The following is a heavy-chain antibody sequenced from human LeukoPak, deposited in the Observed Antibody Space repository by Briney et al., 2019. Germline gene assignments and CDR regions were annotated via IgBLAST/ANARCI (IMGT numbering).Heavy chain of an antibody. J-gene: IGHJ5*02. Sequence: ASVKVSCKASGYTFTGYYMHWVRQAPGQGLEWMGWINPNSGGTNYAQKFQGRVTMTRDTSISTAYMELSRLRSDDTAVYYCARGSYRYCSSTSCYGHWFDPWGQGTLVTVSS. D-gene: IGHD2-2*01. CDR1: GYTFTGYY. CDR3: ARGSYRYCSSTSCYGHWFDP. V-gene: IGHV1-2*02. CDR2: INPNSGGT.